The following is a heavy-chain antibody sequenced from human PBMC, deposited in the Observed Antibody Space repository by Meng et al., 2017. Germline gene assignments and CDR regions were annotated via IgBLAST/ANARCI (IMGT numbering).Heavy chain of an antibody. Sequence: SETLSLTCAVYGGSFSGYYWSWIRQPPGKGLEWIGEINHSGSTNYNPSLKSQVTISVDTSKTQFSLKLSSVTAADTAVYYCASVQVVVAATHDYYYYGMDVWGQGTTVTVSS. CDR2: INHSGST. CDR1: GGSFSGYY. J-gene: IGHJ6*02. CDR3: ASVQVVVAATHDYYYYGMDV. D-gene: IGHD2-15*01. V-gene: IGHV4-34*01.